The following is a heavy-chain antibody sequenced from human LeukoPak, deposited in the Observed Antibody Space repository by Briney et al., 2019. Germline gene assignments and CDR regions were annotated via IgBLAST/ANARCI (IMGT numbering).Heavy chain of an antibody. Sequence: SETLSLTCTVSGGSISSSSYYWGWIRQPPGKGLEWIGSIYYSGSTYYNPSLKSRVTISVDTSKNQFSLKLSSVTAADTAVYYCASHRGAISIAAPIRYWGQGTLVTVSS. CDR1: GGSISSSSYY. D-gene: IGHD6-6*01. V-gene: IGHV4-39*01. CDR3: ASHRGAISIAAPIRY. CDR2: IYYSGST. J-gene: IGHJ4*02.